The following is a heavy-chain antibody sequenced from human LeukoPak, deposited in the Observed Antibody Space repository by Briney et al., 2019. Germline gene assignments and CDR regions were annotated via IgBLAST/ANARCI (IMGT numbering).Heavy chain of an antibody. CDR2: INSDGSST. CDR1: GFTFSSYW. D-gene: IGHD6-13*01. J-gene: IGHJ4*02. V-gene: IGHV3-74*01. Sequence: GGSLRLSCAASGFTFSSYWMHWVRQAPGKGLVWVSRINSDGSSTNYADSVNGRFTISRDNAKNTLYLQVNSLRAEDTAVYYCARDDPAGTLNYWGQGTLVTVSS. CDR3: ARDDPAGTLNY.